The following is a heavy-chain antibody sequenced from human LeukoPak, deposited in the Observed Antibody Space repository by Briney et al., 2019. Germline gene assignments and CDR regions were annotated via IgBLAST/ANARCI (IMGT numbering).Heavy chain of an antibody. CDR1: GDSVSNSHYY. CDR2: IFHSGTT. V-gene: IGHV4-39*07. J-gene: IGHJ4*02. Sequence: SETLSLTCSVSGDSVSNSHYYWAWIRQPPGKGLEWIGTIFHSGTTYYSPSRTGRVTISVDTSMTQFSLRLSSLTAADTAVYYCASERWSRRSYFDYWGQGILVTVSS. D-gene: IGHD5-24*01. CDR3: ASERWSRRSYFDY.